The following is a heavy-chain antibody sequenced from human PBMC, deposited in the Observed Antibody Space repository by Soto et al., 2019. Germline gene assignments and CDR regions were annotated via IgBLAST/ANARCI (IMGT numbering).Heavy chain of an antibody. CDR3: AKIKLGPIFAFDM. Sequence: GGSLRLSCTASGFTFSTYPMSWARQAPGKGLEWVSSLTSSGVTTYYADSFKGRFTVSRDNSKDTLYLQMSSLRAEDTAVYYCAKIKLGPIFAFDMWGQGTMVTVSS. CDR1: GFTFSTYP. V-gene: IGHV3-23*01. D-gene: IGHD7-27*01. CDR2: LTSSGVTT. J-gene: IGHJ3*02.